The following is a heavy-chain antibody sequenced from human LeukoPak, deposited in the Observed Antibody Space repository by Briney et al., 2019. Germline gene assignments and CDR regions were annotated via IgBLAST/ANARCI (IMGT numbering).Heavy chain of an antibody. D-gene: IGHD2-15*01. J-gene: IGHJ4*02. CDR1: GFTFSSYA. V-gene: IGHV3-30-3*01. Sequence: PGRSLRLSCAASGFTFSSYAMHWVRQAPGKGLEWVAVISYDGSNKYYADSVKGRFTISRDNSKNTLYLQMNSLRAEDTAVYYCARERSGGGFNYFDYWGQGTLVTVSS. CDR2: ISYDGSNK. CDR3: ARERSGGGFNYFDY.